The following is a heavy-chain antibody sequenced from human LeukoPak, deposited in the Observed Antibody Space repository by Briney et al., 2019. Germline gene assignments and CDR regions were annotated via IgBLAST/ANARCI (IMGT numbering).Heavy chain of an antibody. V-gene: IGHV4-59*01. CDR2: LRYSGST. J-gene: IGHJ6*03. Sequence: SETLSLTCTVSGGSISSYYWSWIRQPPGKGLEWIGYLRYSGSTNYNPSLKSRVTISVDTSKNQFSLKLSSVTAADTAVYYCARTTEGGYTYNYFYYYYMDVWGKGTTVTISS. D-gene: IGHD5-24*01. CDR1: GGSISSYY. CDR3: ARTTEGGYTYNYFYYYYMDV.